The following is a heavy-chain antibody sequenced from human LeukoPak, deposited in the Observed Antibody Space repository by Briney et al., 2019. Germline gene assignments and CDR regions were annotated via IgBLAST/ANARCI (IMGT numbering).Heavy chain of an antibody. V-gene: IGHV4-39*01. CDR3: ARLRNRDIVVVPAEVAFDI. J-gene: IGHJ3*02. D-gene: IGHD2-2*01. Sequence: SQTLSLTCTVSGGSISSGSYYWSWIRQPPGKGLEWIGSIYYSGSTYYNPSLKSRVTISVDTSKNQFSLKLSSVTAADTAVYYCARLRNRDIVVVPAEVAFDIWGQGTMVTVSS. CDR2: IYYSGST. CDR1: GGSISSGSYY.